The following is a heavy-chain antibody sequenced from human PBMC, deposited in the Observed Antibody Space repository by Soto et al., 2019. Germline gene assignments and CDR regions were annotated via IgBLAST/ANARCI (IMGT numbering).Heavy chain of an antibody. CDR3: ARDRYYYDSSGHSPAY. Sequence: GPSVKVSCTASGYTFTSYYMHWVRQAPGQGLEWMGIINPSGGSTSYAQKFQGRVTMTRDTSTSTVYMELSSLRSEDTAVYYCARDRYYYDSSGHSPAYWGQGTLVTVSS. CDR2: INPSGGST. V-gene: IGHV1-46*01. J-gene: IGHJ4*02. D-gene: IGHD3-22*01. CDR1: GYTFTSYY.